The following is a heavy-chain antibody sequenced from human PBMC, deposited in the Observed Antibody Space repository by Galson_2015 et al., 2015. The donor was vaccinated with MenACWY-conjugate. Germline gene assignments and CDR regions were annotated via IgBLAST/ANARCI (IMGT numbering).Heavy chain of an antibody. J-gene: IGHJ6*02. V-gene: IGHV1-18*04. CDR1: GYTFTSYG. D-gene: IGHD1-7*01. Sequence: SVKVSCKASGYTFTSYGISWVRQAPGQGLERMGWISAYNGNTNYAQKFQGRVTMTTDTSTSTAYMELRSLRSDDTAVYYCARWNFDAYGMDVWGQGTTVTVSS. CDR2: ISAYNGNT. CDR3: ARWNFDAYGMDV.